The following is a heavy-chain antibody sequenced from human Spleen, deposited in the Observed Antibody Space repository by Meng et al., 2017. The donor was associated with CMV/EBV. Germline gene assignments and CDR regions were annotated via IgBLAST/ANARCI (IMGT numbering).Heavy chain of an antibody. D-gene: IGHD1-26*01. CDR3: TKLGRGTYGDY. CDR2: INPDNGFT. Sequence: ASVKVSCKASGYSFTAYYMHWVRQAPGQGLQWMGWINPDNGFTNYAQRFQGRVTMTRDTSISTVYIELGRLTSDDTAVYYCTKLGRGTYGDYWGQGTLVTVSS. V-gene: IGHV1-2*02. CDR1: GYSFTAYY. J-gene: IGHJ4*02.